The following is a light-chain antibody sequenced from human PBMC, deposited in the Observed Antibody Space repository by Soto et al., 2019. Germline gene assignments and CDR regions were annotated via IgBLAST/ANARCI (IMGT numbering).Light chain of an antibody. V-gene: IGLV1-40*01. CDR1: SSNIGAGYD. CDR3: QSYDTSLSGSV. J-gene: IGLJ2*01. CDR2: GNS. Sequence: QSVLTQPPSVSGAPGQRVTSSCTGSSSNIGAGYDIHWYQQLPGAAPKLLISGNSNRPSGVPDRFSGSKSGTSASLAIAGLQAEDEADYYCQSYDTSLSGSVFGGGTKLTVL.